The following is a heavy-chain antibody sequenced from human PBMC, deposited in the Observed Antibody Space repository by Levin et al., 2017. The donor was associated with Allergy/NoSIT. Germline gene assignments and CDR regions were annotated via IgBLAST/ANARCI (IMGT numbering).Heavy chain of an antibody. CDR3: ARVHSSGHDAFDI. Sequence: ASVKVSCKASGYTFTGYYMHWVRQAPGQGLEWMGWINPNSGGTNYAQKFQGRVTMTRDTSISTAYMELSRLRSDDTAVYYCARVHSSGHDAFDIWGQGTMVTVSS. D-gene: IGHD6-19*01. CDR1: GYTFTGYY. V-gene: IGHV1-2*02. J-gene: IGHJ3*02. CDR2: INPNSGGT.